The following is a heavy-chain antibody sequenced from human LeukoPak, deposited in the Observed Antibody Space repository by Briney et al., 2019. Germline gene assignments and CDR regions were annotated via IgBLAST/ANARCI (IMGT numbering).Heavy chain of an antibody. J-gene: IGHJ4*02. CDR3: ARTTSMTASGYDY. D-gene: IGHD2-21*02. CDR1: GYTFTNYH. V-gene: IGHV1-8*03. Sequence: GASVTLPCKASGYTFTNYHINWVRQASGQGLEWMTWINPDTGDKGYARKFQDRVTITTETSISTAYMELSSLSSEDTAVLCCARTTSMTASGYDYWGPGSLVTVSS. CDR2: INPDTGDK.